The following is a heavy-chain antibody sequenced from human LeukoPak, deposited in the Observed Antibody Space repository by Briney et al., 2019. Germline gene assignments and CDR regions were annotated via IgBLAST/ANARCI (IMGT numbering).Heavy chain of an antibody. CDR1: GFTFSNYW. V-gene: IGHV3-7*01. CDR3: ATNRWFGEPDY. CDR2: IKQDGSEE. J-gene: IGHJ4*02. D-gene: IGHD3-10*01. Sequence: GGSLRLSCAASGFTFSNYWMSWVRQAPGKGLEWVANIKQDGSEEYYVGSVKGRFTISRDNAKNSLYLQMNSLRAEDTAVYYCATNRWFGEPDYWGQGTLVTVSS.